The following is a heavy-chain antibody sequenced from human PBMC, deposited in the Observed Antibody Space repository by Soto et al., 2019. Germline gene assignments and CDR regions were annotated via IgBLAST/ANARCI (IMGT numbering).Heavy chain of an antibody. CDR3: ARGDATKIVVTTYYAMDV. Sequence: QVQLVQSGAEVKKPGSSVKVSCKASGGSLSNYGISWVRQAPGQGLEWMGAIIPVFGTPNYAQKFQDRVPMTADESTTTVYMEVRSLTSEDTAVYYCARGDATKIVVTTYYAMDVWGQGTTVTVSS. D-gene: IGHD3-22*01. CDR2: IIPVFGTP. V-gene: IGHV1-69*12. CDR1: GGSLSNYG. J-gene: IGHJ6*02.